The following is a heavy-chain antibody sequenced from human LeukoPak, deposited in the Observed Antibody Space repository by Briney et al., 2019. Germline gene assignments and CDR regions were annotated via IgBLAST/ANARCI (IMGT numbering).Heavy chain of an antibody. CDR3: ARDSPDSSSYFAAFDI. Sequence: PSETLSLTCTVSGGSISSSSYYWGWIRQPPGKGLEWIGSIYYSGSTYYNPSLKRRVTISVDTSKNQFSLKLTSVTAADTAVYYCARDSPDSSSYFAAFDIWGLGTMVTVSS. CDR1: GGSISSSSYY. V-gene: IGHV4-39*07. CDR2: IYYSGST. D-gene: IGHD3-22*01. J-gene: IGHJ3*02.